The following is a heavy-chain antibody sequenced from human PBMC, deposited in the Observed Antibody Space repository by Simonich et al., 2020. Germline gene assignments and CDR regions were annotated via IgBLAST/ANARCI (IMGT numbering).Heavy chain of an antibody. CDR3: ARCGLVNYDILTGYHNWFDP. J-gene: IGHJ5*02. V-gene: IGHV4-34*01. CDR1: GGSFSGYS. Sequence: QVQLQQWGAGLLKPSETLSLTCAVYGGSFSGYSWSWIRQPPGKGMECFGEYNHSGSTTYNPALKSRVTISGDTSKNQFSLKLSSGTAADTAVYYCARCGLVNYDILTGYHNWFDPWGQGTLVTVSS. CDR2: YNHSGST. D-gene: IGHD3-9*01.